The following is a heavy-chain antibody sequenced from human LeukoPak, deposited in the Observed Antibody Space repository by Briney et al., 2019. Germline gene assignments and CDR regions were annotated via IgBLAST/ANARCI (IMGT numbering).Heavy chain of an antibody. D-gene: IGHD5-18*01. V-gene: IGHV1-69*01. CDR3: ASADTAMVPFDY. CDR1: GGTFSSYA. CDR2: IIPIFGTA. Sequence: ASVKVSCKASGGTFSSYAISWVRQAPGQGLEWMGGIIPIFGTANYAQKFQGRATITADESTSTAYMELSSLRSEDTAVYYCASADTAMVPFDYWGQGTLVTVSS. J-gene: IGHJ4*02.